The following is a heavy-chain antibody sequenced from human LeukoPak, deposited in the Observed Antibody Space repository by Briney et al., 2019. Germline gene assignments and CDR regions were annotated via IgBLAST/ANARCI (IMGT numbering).Heavy chain of an antibody. CDR1: GLTISDSW. J-gene: IGHJ4*02. CDR3: ARDLSTAAASFDY. CDR2: LASDETNK. D-gene: IGHD6-6*01. Sequence: GGSLRLSCAASGLTISDSWIHWVRQAPGKGLMWVSRLASDETNKIYADSVKGRFTISRDNSKNTLYLQMNSLRAEDTAVYYCARDLSTAAASFDYWGQGTLVTVSS. V-gene: IGHV3-74*01.